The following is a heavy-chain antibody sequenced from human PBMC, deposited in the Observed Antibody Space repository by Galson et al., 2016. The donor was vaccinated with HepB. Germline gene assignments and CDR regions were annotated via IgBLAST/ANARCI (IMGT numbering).Heavy chain of an antibody. V-gene: IGHV4-39*01. CDR1: GGSISSINYF. J-gene: IGHJ5*02. CDR2: ISSSGTT. CDR3: ASHGPKVRSRGGKWFDP. D-gene: IGHD3-16*01. Sequence: TLSLTCTVSGGSISSINYFWGWVRQPPGKGLDWIGSISSSGTTNYNPSLRSRVTISADTSKNQISLSLTSVTATDTAVYYCASHGPKVRSRGGKWFDPWGQGTLVTVSS.